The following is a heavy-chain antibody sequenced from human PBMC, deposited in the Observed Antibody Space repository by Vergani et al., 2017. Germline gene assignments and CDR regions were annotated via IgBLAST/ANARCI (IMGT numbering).Heavy chain of an antibody. D-gene: IGHD3-16*01. V-gene: IGHV4-59*12. CDR3: ARGPGLKPSYYYYGMDV. Sequence: QVQLQESGPGLVKPSETLSLTCTVSGGSISSYYWSWIRQPPGKGLEWIGYIYYSGSTNYNPSLKSRVTISVDTSKNQFSLKLSSVTAADTAVYYCARGPGLKPSYYYYGMDVWGQGTTVTVSS. CDR2: IYYSGST. CDR1: GGSISSYY. J-gene: IGHJ6*02.